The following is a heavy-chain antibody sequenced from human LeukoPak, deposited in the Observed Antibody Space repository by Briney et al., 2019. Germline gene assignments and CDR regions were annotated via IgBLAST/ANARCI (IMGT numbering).Heavy chain of an antibody. Sequence: GGSLRLSCAASGFTFSSYWMSWVRQAPGKGLEWVANIKQDGSEKYYVDSVKGRFTFSRDNAKNSLYLQMNSLRAEDTAVYYCAREEWLFLNWFDPWGQGTLVTVSS. V-gene: IGHV3-7*01. CDR2: IKQDGSEK. J-gene: IGHJ5*02. CDR3: AREEWLFLNWFDP. CDR1: GFTFSSYW. D-gene: IGHD3-3*01.